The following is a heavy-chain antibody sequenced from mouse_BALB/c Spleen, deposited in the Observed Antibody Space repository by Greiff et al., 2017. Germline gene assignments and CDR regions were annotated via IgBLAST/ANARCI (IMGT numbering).Heavy chain of an antibody. Sequence: QVQLQQSGAELVKPGASVKMSCKASGYTFTSYWMHWVKQRPGQGLEWIGTIDRSDSYTSYNQKFKGKATLTVDTSSSTAYMQLSSLTSEDSAVYYCTRDRYEAMDYWGQGTSVTVSS. CDR3: TRDRYEAMDY. J-gene: IGHJ4*01. V-gene: IGHV1S127*01. CDR2: IDRSDSYT. D-gene: IGHD2-14*01. CDR1: GYTFTSYW.